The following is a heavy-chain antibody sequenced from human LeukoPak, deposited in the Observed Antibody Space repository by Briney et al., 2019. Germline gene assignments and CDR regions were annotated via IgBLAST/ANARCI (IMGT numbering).Heavy chain of an antibody. V-gene: IGHV1-69*05. CDR3: ARGGIWDFWRYIRH. CDR1: GGTFSSYA. D-gene: IGHD3-3*01. Sequence: ASVKVSCKASGGTFSSYAISWVRQAPGQGIEWMGGIIPIFGTANYAQKFQGRVTITTDESTSTAYMELSSLRAEDTAVYYCARGGIWDFWRYIRHWGQGTLVTVSS. CDR2: IIPIFGTA. J-gene: IGHJ4*02.